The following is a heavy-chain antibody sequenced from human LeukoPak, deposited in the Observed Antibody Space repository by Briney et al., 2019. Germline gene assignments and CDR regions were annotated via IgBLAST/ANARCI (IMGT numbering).Heavy chain of an antibody. CDR3: ARNGYSSSWYYYYYYYMDV. J-gene: IGHJ6*03. V-gene: IGHV4-39*01. Sequence: SETLSLTCTVSGVSISSSSYYWGWIRQPPGKGLELIVSIYYSGSTYYNPSLKSRVTISVDTSKNQFSLKLSSVTAADTAVYYCARNGYSSSWYYYYYYYMDVWGKGTTVTVSS. CDR1: GVSISSSSYY. CDR2: IYYSGST. D-gene: IGHD6-13*01.